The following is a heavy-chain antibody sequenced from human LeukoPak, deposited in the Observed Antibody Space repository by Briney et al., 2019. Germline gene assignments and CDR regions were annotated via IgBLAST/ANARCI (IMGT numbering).Heavy chain of an antibody. Sequence: SVKVACKASGGTFSSYAISWVRQAPGQGLEWMGGIIPMFGRANYAQKFQGRVTITADESKSTAYMELRSLRSEDTAVYYCASPLQGVYGFDYYYYYMDVWGKGTTVTVSS. CDR3: ASPLQGVYGFDYYYYYMDV. CDR1: GGTFSSYA. CDR2: IIPMFGRA. J-gene: IGHJ6*03. V-gene: IGHV1-69*01. D-gene: IGHD3-10*01.